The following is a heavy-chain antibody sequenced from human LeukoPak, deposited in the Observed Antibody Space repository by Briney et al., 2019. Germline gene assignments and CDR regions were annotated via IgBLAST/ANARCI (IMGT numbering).Heavy chain of an antibody. V-gene: IGHV3-23*01. CDR3: SILGYCSSTSCYNDHYGMDV. CDR2: ISGSGGST. CDR1: GFTFSSYA. J-gene: IGHJ6*02. Sequence: GGSLRLSCAASGFTFSSYAMSWVRQAPGKGLEWVSAISGSGGSTYYADSVKGRFTISRDNSKNTLYLQMNSLRAEDTAVYYCSILGYCSSTSCYNDHYGMDVWGQGTTVTVSS. D-gene: IGHD2-2*02.